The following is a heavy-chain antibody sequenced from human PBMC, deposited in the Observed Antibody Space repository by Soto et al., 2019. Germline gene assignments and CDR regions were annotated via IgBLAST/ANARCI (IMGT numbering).Heavy chain of an antibody. Sequence: SETLSLTCAVSGGSISSSNWWSWVRQPPGKGLEWIGEIYHSGSTNYNPSLKSRVTISVDKSKNQFSLKLSSVTAADTAVYYCARESVYGAAVGYYYYGMDVWGQGTTVTVSS. D-gene: IGHD6-13*01. CDR3: ARESVYGAAVGYYYYGMDV. J-gene: IGHJ6*02. CDR1: GGSISSSNW. V-gene: IGHV4-4*02. CDR2: IYHSGST.